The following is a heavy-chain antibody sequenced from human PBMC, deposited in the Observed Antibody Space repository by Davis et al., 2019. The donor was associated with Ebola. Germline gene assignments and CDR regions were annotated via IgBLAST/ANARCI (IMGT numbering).Heavy chain of an antibody. CDR1: GGSFSGYY. CDR2: INHSGGT. J-gene: IGHJ4*02. Sequence: PSETLSLTCAVYGGSFSGYYWSWIRQPPGKGLEWIGEINHSGGTNYNPSLKSRVTISVDTSKNQFSLKLTSVTAADTAIYYCARSRNWNADYWGQGTLVTVSS. D-gene: IGHD1-20*01. V-gene: IGHV4-34*01. CDR3: ARSRNWNADY.